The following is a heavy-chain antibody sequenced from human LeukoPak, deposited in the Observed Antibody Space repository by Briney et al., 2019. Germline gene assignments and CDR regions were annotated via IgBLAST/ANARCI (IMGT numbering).Heavy chain of an antibody. CDR2: IYYSGST. CDR3: ASPDGSSDY. J-gene: IGHJ4*02. D-gene: IGHD5-24*01. CDR1: GGPISSSSYY. Sequence: PSETLSLTCTVSGGPISSSSYYWGWIRQPPGKGLEWIGSIYYSGSTYYNPSLKSRVTISVDTSKNQFSLKLSSVTAADTAVYYCASPDGSSDYWGQGTLVTVSS. V-gene: IGHV4-39*01.